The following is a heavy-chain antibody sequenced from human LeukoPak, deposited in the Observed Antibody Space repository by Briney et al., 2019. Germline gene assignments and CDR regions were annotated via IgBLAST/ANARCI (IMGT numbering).Heavy chain of an antibody. Sequence: PGRSLRLSCAASGFTFSSYGMHWVRQAPGKGLEWVAVISYDGSNKYYADSVKGRFTISRDNSKNTLYLQMNSLRAEDTAVYYCAKGVRSSWYLDYWGQGTLVTVSS. D-gene: IGHD6-13*01. CDR1: GFTFSSYG. V-gene: IGHV3-30*18. CDR2: ISYDGSNK. J-gene: IGHJ4*02. CDR3: AKGVRSSWYLDY.